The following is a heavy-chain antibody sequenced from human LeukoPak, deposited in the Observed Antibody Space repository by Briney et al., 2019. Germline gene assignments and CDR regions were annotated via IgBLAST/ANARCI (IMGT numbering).Heavy chain of an antibody. J-gene: IGHJ4*02. CDR1: GGSFSGYY. CDR3: ARDARFGELVDY. CDR2: ISSGGSI. D-gene: IGHD3-10*01. V-gene: IGHV4-34*01. Sequence: SETLSLTCAVYGGSFSGYYWSWIRQPPGKGLEWIGEISSGGSINYNPSLKSRVTISVDMSKNQFSLKLISVTAADTAMYYCARDARFGELVDYWGQGTLVTVSS.